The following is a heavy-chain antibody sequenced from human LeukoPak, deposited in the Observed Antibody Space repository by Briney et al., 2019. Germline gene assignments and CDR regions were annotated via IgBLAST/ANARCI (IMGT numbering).Heavy chain of an antibody. CDR1: GFTFSSYA. V-gene: IGHV3-23*01. D-gene: IGHD6-19*01. J-gene: IGHJ6*03. Sequence: GGSLRLSCAASGFTFSSYAMSWGRQAPGKGLEWGSAISGSVGSTYYADSVKGRFNISRDNSKNTLYLQMNSLRAEDTAVYYCAKMMGTVAGRYYYYSYMDVWGKGTTVTVSS. CDR3: AKMMGTVAGRYYYYSYMDV. CDR2: ISGSVGST.